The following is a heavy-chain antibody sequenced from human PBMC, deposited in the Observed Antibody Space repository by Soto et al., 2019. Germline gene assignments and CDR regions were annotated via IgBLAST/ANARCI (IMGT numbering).Heavy chain of an antibody. D-gene: IGHD3-22*01. Sequence: SETLSLTCAVSGVSISIPNWWAWVRQAPGKGLEWIGEIDHSGTTNYNPSLNSRVTISVDTSKNQFSLKLSSVTAADTAVYYCARTYYYDSSGPWRFDYRAQRTPVLVSS. CDR1: GVSISIPNW. CDR2: IDHSGTT. CDR3: ARTYYYDSSGPWRFDY. J-gene: IGHJ5*01. V-gene: IGHV4-4*02.